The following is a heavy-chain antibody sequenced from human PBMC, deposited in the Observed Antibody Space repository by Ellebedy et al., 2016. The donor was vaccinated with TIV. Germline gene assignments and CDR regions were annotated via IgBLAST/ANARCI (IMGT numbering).Heavy chain of an antibody. CDR3: ARARQRAEWLLRYYYYMDV. Sequence: GESLKISCAASGFTFSSYAMGWVRHAPGKGLEWVSYISSSSSTIYYADSVKGRFTISRDNAKNSLYLQMNSLRAEDTAVYYCARARQRAEWLLRYYYYMDVWGKGTTVTVSS. D-gene: IGHD3-3*01. CDR2: ISSSSSTI. J-gene: IGHJ6*03. CDR1: GFTFSSYA. V-gene: IGHV3-48*01.